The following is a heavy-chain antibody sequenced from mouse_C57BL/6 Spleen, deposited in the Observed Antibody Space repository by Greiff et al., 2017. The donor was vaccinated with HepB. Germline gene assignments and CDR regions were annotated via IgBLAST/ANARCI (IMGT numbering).Heavy chain of an antibody. J-gene: IGHJ4*01. V-gene: IGHV1-80*01. CDR1: GYAFSSYW. CDR3: ARGGYGNSYYAMDY. D-gene: IGHD2-1*01. Sequence: QVQLQQSGAELVKPGASVKISCKASGYAFSSYWMNWVKQRPGKGLEWIGQIYPGDGDTNYNGKFKGKATLTADKSSSTAYMQLSSLTSEDSAVYFCARGGYGNSYYAMDYWGQGTSVTVSS. CDR2: IYPGDGDT.